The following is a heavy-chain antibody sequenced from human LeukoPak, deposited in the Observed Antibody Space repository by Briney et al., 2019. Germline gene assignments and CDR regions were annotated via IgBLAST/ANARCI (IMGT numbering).Heavy chain of an antibody. D-gene: IGHD2-2*01. CDR3: ARSDSASWPSYGMDV. CDR1: GFTFSDYS. CDR2: SSSGSGYI. V-gene: IGHV3-21*01. J-gene: IGHJ6*02. Sequence: GGSLRLSCAASGFTFSDYSMNWVRQAPGKGLEWVSWSSSGSGYIYYADSVKGRFTISKDNAKNSLYLQMNSLRAEDTAVYYCARSDSASWPSYGMDVWGQGTTVTVSS.